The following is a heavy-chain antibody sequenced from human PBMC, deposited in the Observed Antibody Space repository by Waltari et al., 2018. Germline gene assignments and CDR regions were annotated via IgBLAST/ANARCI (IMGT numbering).Heavy chain of an antibody. V-gene: IGHV1-69*09. CDR2: VIPILGIA. D-gene: IGHD2-2*01. CDR3: ARYFGGYCSSTSCFNWFDP. J-gene: IGHJ5*02. CDR1: GGTFSRHA. Sequence: QVQLVQSGAEVKKPGSSVKVSCKASGGTFSRHAINWLRKAPGQRFEWMGRVIPILGIANYAQKFQGRVTITADKSTSTAYMELSSLRSEDTAVYYCARYFGGYCSSTSCFNWFDPWGQGTLVTVSS.